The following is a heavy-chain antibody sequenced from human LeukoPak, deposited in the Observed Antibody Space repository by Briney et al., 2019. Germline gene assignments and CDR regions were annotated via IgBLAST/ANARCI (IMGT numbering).Heavy chain of an antibody. D-gene: IGHD2-2*01. J-gene: IGHJ5*02. CDR3: ARGGIVVVPAAHRRNWFDP. V-gene: IGHV1-2*02. CDR1: GYTFTGYY. CDR2: INPNSGGT. Sequence: ASVTVSCKASGYTFTGYYMHWVQQAPGQGLEWMGWINPNSGGTNYAQKFQGRVTMTRDTSISTAYMELSRLTSDDTAVYFCARGGIVVVPAAHRRNWFDPWGQGTLVTVSS.